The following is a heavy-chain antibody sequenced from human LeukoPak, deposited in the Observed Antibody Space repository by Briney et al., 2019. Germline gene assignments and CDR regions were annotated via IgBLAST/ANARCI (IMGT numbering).Heavy chain of an antibody. D-gene: IGHD3-10*01. CDR3: ARVFDSGSQAYFYYMDV. CDR2: IYYSGST. V-gene: IGHV4-39*07. J-gene: IGHJ6*03. CDR1: GGSISSSSYY. Sequence: SETLSLTCTVSGGSISSSSYYWGWIRQPPGTGLEWIGSIYYSGSTYYNPSLKSRVTISVDTSKNQFSLKLSSVTAADTAVYYCARVFDSGSQAYFYYMDVWGKGTTVTISS.